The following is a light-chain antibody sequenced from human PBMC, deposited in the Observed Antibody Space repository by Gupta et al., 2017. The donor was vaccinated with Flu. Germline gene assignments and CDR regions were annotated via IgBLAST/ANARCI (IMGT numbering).Light chain of an antibody. CDR3: SSYTGSVTV. CDR1: SSDVGAYNY. V-gene: IGLV2-14*01. Sequence: QSALTPPASVSGSPGQSITLSCTGTSSDVGAYNYVSWYQQHPGEAPRLMIYEVSYRPSGISNRFSGSKSGNTASLTISGLRAEDEADYYCSSYTGSVTVFGGGTKVAVL. J-gene: IGLJ3*02. CDR2: EVS.